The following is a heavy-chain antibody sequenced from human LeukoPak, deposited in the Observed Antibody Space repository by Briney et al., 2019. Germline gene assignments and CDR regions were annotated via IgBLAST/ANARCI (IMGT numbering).Heavy chain of an antibody. J-gene: IGHJ3*02. V-gene: IGHV4-34*01. CDR1: GGSFSGYY. Sequence: SETLSLTCAVYGGSFSGYYWSWIRQPPGKGLEWIGEINHSGSTHYHPSLRSRVTMSVDTSKNQFSLKVSSVTAADTAVYYCASPPLDGFDIWGQGTMVTVSP. CDR3: ASPPLDGFDI. CDR2: INHSGST.